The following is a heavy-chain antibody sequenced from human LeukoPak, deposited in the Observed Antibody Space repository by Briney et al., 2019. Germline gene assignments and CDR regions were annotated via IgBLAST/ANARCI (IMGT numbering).Heavy chain of an antibody. CDR3: ARGYCTSTSCYGNYFDP. J-gene: IGHJ5*02. CDR2: IKQDGSEK. D-gene: IGHD2-2*01. CDR1: GFTFSTYW. Sequence: TGGSLRLSCAASGFTFSTYWMIWVRQVPGKGLEWVANIKQDGSEKYYVDSVKGRFTISRDNAKNSLFLQMNSLRVEDTAVYYCARGYCTSTSCYGNYFDPWGQGTLVTVSS. V-gene: IGHV3-7*01.